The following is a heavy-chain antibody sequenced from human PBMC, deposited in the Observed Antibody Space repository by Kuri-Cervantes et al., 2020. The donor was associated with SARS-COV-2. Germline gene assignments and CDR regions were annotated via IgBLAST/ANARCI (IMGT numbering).Heavy chain of an antibody. D-gene: IGHD6-19*01. J-gene: IGHJ3*02. CDR3: TKEGSSGSYDAFDI. V-gene: IGHV3-73*01. Sequence: GESLKISCEVSGFLFSASAIHWVHQASGKGLEWVGRVRGKANNYATAYAASVKGRFTISRDDSKNTAYLQMNSLKTEDTAVYYCTKEGSSGSYDAFDIWGQGTMVTVSS. CDR2: VRGKANNYAT. CDR1: GFLFSASA.